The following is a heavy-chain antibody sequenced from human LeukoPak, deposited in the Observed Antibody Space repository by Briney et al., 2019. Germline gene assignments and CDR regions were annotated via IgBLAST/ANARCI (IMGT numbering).Heavy chain of an antibody. D-gene: IGHD3-10*01. J-gene: IGHJ4*02. CDR3: AMPYGAYGSGNYPGY. Sequence: GGSLRLSCAASGFTFNNYAMHWVRQAPGKGLEWMTVISYHGNNKYYADSVKGRFTISRDNSKNTLYLQMDSLRPEDTAVYYCAMPYGAYGSGNYPGYWGQGTLVTVSS. CDR2: ISYHGNNK. CDR1: GFTFNNYA. V-gene: IGHV3-30-3*01.